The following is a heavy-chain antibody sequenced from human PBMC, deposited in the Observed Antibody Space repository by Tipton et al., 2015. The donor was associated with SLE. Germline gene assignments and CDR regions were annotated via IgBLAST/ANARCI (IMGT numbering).Heavy chain of an antibody. CDR2: ISAYNGNT. J-gene: IGHJ3*02. Sequence: QSGAEVKKPGASVKVSCKASGYTFTSYGISWVRQAPGQGLEWMGWISAYNGNTNYAQKLQGRVTMTTDTSTSTAYMELRSLRSDATAVYYCARGGPGYSSRGYEAFDIWGQGTMVTVSS. CDR3: ARGGPGYSSRGYEAFDI. D-gene: IGHD6-13*01. V-gene: IGHV1-18*01. CDR1: GYTFTSYG.